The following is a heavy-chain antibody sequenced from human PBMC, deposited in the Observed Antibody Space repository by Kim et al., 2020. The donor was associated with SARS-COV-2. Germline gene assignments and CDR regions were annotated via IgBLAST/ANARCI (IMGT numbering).Heavy chain of an antibody. CDR1: GFTFGDYA. Sequence: GGSLRLSCAASGFTFGDYAMHWVRQAPGKGLEWVSGISWNSGSIGYADSVKGRFTISRDNAKNSLYLQMNSLRAEDTALYYCAKDIGIAAALGWFDPWGQGTLVTVSS. D-gene: IGHD6-13*01. CDR2: ISWNSGSI. V-gene: IGHV3-9*01. CDR3: AKDIGIAAALGWFDP. J-gene: IGHJ5*02.